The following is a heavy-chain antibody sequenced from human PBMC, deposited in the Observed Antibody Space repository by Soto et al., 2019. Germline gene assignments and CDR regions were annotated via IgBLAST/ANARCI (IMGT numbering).Heavy chain of an antibody. V-gene: IGHV3-33*01. CDR2: IWFDGGNK. CDR1: GFTFSRYG. D-gene: IGHD1-26*01. J-gene: IGHJ5*02. Sequence: QVQLVESGGGVVQPGRSLRLSCAASGFTFSRYGMHWVRQAPGKGLQWVAVIWFDGGNKFYADSVTGRFTISRDNSNNMLYLQMNSLRAEDTAVYYCARATNSQFDPWGQGTLVTVSS. CDR3: ARATNSQFDP.